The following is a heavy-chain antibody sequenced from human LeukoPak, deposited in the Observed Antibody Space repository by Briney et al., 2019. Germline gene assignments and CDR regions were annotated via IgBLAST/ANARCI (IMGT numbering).Heavy chain of an antibody. D-gene: IGHD6-13*01. CDR3: AREGGYRYQDYFDY. CDR2: INPNSGGT. J-gene: IGHJ4*02. V-gene: IGHV1-2*06. Sequence: ASVTLSCKASGYTFTVYYMHWVRQAPGQGLEWMGRINPNSGGTNYAQKFQGRVTMTRDTSISTAYMELSRLRCYDTAVYYCAREGGYRYQDYFDYWGQGTLVTVSS. CDR1: GYTFTVYY.